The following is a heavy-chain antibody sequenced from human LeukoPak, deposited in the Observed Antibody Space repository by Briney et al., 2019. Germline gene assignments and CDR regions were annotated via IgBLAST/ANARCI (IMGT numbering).Heavy chain of an antibody. CDR3: ARSGAPGTIDY. V-gene: IGHV3-7*04. Sequence: GGSLRLSCAASGFTFNSYWMSXXRQAPGKGXXXVASIGSGGSEKYYVDSKRGRFTISRDNAKKSLYLQMNSLRAEDTAVYFCARSGAPGTIDYWGQGALVTVSS. CDR1: GFTFNSYW. CDR2: IGSGGSEK. J-gene: IGHJ4*02. D-gene: IGHD7-27*01.